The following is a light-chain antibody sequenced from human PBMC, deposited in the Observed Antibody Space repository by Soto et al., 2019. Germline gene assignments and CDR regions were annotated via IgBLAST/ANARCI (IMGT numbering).Light chain of an antibody. CDR1: QGISSF. V-gene: IGKV1-27*01. Sequence: DFHMTQSPSSLSASVGYRFTITCRASQGISSFLEWYQQLPGKAPKLLIYSASTLQSGVPSRFSGSGSGTDFTLTISSLQPEDFEIYYCQKYNSGPLTFGGGTKVDIK. CDR2: SAS. J-gene: IGKJ4*01. CDR3: QKYNSGPLT.